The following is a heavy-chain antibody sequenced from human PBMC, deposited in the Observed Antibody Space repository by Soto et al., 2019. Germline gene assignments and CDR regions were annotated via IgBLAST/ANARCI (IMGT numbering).Heavy chain of an antibody. CDR3: ATVVTATGFDY. Sequence: RASVKVSFKASGFTFTSSAVQWVRQARGQRLEWIGWIVVGSGNTNYAQKFQERVTITRDMSTSTAYMELSSLRSEDTAVYYCATVVTATGFDYWGQGTLVTVSS. CDR1: GFTFTSSA. J-gene: IGHJ4*02. CDR2: IVVGSGNT. V-gene: IGHV1-58*01. D-gene: IGHD2-21*02.